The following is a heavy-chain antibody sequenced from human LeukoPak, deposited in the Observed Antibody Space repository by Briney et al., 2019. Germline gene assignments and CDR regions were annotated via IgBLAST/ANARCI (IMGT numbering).Heavy chain of an antibody. D-gene: IGHD2-2*01. CDR3: TKSPAVEFSTSSGFDP. Sequence: GGSLRLSCADSGFIFDDFAMHWVRQVPGKGLEWVSGISWNGATTRYAESVKGRFTISRDNAKNSLSLQMNSLRVEDTAFYYCTKSPAVEFSTSSGFDPWGQGTLVTVSS. V-gene: IGHV3-9*01. CDR1: GFIFDDFA. CDR2: ISWNGATT. J-gene: IGHJ5*02.